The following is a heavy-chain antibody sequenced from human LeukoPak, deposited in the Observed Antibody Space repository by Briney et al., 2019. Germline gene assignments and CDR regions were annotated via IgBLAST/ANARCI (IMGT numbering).Heavy chain of an antibody. Sequence: SETLSLTCTGSGGSISSSRYYWGWIRQPPGKGLEWIGSTYYSGTTYYNPSLKSRVTISEDMSKNQFSLKLSSVTAADTAVYYCARQDNYYFDYWGQGTLVTVSS. CDR2: TYYSGTT. V-gene: IGHV4-39*01. D-gene: IGHD1-20*01. CDR3: ARQDNYYFDY. J-gene: IGHJ4*02. CDR1: GGSISSSRYY.